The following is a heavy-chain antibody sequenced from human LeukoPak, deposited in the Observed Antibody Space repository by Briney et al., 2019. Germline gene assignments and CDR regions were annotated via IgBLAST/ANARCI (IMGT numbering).Heavy chain of an antibody. V-gene: IGHV3-30-3*01. J-gene: IGHJ4*02. CDR3: ASGNGDGLV. D-gene: IGHD4-17*01. CDR1: GFTFSSYA. Sequence: PWGSLRLSCAASGFTFSSYAMHWVRQAPGKGLEWVAVISYDGSNKYYADSVKGRFTISRDNSKNTLYLQMNSLRAEDTAVYYCASGNGDGLVWGQGTLVTVSS. CDR2: ISYDGSNK.